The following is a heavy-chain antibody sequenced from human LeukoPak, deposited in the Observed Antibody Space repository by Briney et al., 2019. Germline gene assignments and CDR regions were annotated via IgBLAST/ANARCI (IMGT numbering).Heavy chain of an antibody. CDR3: AREGEGIAAAGTLLVYFDY. CDR2: IIPVFGTT. D-gene: IGHD6-13*01. CDR1: GDTFTSYG. J-gene: IGHJ4*02. V-gene: IGHV1-69*05. Sequence: SVKVSXKAPGDTFTSYGISWVRQAPGQGLEWLARIIPVFGTTNYARKFRGRVTVSTDDSTSTAFLELSSLTPEDTAVYYCAREGEGIAAAGTLLVYFDYWGQGTLVTVSS.